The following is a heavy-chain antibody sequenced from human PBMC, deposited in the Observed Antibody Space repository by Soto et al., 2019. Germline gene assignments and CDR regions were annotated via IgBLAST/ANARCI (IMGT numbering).Heavy chain of an antibody. J-gene: IGHJ6*02. CDR2: ISSRSDI. V-gene: IGHV3-21*01. Sequence: GGSLRLSCVGSGFTFSTYSINWVRQSPGKGLEWVSSISSRSDIYYADSVKGRFTISRDNAKNSVSLKMNSLRAEDTAVYYCAREYTAWPLAYGLDVWGQGTTVTVSS. D-gene: IGHD2-2*02. CDR3: AREYTAWPLAYGLDV. CDR1: GFTFSTYS.